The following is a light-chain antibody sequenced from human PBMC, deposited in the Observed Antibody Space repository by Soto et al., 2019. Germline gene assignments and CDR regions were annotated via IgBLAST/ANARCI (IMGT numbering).Light chain of an antibody. CDR3: QQYGSSPET. J-gene: IGKJ2*01. CDR2: GAS. Sequence: EIVLTQSPGTLSLSPGERATLSCRASQSVTNNYLAWYQQKPGQAPRLLIYGASSRATGISDRFSGSGSETDFTLTISRLEPQDFAVYYCQQYGSSPETFGQGTKLQIK. CDR1: QSVTNNY. V-gene: IGKV3-20*01.